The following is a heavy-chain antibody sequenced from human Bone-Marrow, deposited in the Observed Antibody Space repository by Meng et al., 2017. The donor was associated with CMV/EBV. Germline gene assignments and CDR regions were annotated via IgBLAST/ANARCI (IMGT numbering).Heavy chain of an antibody. CDR1: GFTFDDYA. CDR2: ISWNSGSI. Sequence: SLKISCAASGFTFDDYAMHWVRQAPGKGLEWVSGISWNSGSIGYADSVKGRFTISRDNAKNSLYLQMNSLRAEDTALYYCAKARSRATVTASDYWGQGTLVTVS. J-gene: IGHJ4*02. V-gene: IGHV3-9*01. CDR3: AKARSRATVTASDY. D-gene: IGHD4-11*01.